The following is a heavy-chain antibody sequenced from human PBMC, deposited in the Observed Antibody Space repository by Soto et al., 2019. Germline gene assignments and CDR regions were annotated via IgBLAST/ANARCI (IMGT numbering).Heavy chain of an antibody. Sequence: QVQLVQSGAEVKKPGSSVKVSCKASGGTFSSYAIGWVRQAPGQGLEWMGGIIPIFGTANYAQKFQGRVTITADESTSTAYIELSSLRSEDTAVYYCARETQSRYSSSWYFDFWGQGTLVTVSS. CDR2: IIPIFGTA. D-gene: IGHD6-13*01. V-gene: IGHV1-69*01. CDR3: ARETQSRYSSSWYFDF. CDR1: GGTFSSYA. J-gene: IGHJ4*02.